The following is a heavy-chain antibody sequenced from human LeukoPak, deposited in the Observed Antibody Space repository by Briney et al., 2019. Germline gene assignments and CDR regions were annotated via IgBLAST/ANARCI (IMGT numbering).Heavy chain of an antibody. D-gene: IGHD3-3*01. J-gene: IGHJ4*02. CDR2: IYYSGST. CDR3: ARTPTYYDFWSGQGYFDY. Sequence: PSETLSLTCTVSGGSISSYYWSWIRQPPGKGLEWIGYIYYSGSTNYNPSLKSRVTMSVDTSKNQFSLKLSSVTAADTAVYYCARTPTYYDFWSGQGYFDYWGQGTLVTVSS. V-gene: IGHV4-59*12. CDR1: GGSISSYY.